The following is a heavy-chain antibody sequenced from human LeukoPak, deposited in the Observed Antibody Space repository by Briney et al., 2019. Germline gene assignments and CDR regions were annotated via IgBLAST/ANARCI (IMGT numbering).Heavy chain of an antibody. V-gene: IGHV1-2*02. J-gene: IGHJ4*02. CDR2: LNPNSGDT. D-gene: IGHD3-10*01. CDR1: VYTFTAFH. CDR3: ARSNYYGSQSAY. Sequence: GASVKVSCKASVYTFTAFHIYCVRLTPRQGPECMGWLNPNSGDTNYAQKFRGRVTMTRDTSINTAYMELSSLRSDDTAVYYCARSNYYGSQSAYWGQGTLVAVSS.